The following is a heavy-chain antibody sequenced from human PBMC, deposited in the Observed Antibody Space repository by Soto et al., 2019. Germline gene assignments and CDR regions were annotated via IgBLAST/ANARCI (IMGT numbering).Heavy chain of an antibody. V-gene: IGHV4-31*03. CDR1: GGSISSGGYY. CDR3: PRVGGGGIVVVPAAIPNLFDP. J-gene: IGHJ5*02. D-gene: IGHD2-2*01. Sequence: QVQLQESGPGLVKPSQTLSLTCTVSGGSISSGGYYWSWIRQHPGKGLEWIGYIYYSGSTYYNPSLNARLTTPVPPSNVQFSLEVSAAPAATTAVYQCPRVGGGGIVVVPAAIPNLFDPWGQGTLVTVSS. CDR2: IYYSGST.